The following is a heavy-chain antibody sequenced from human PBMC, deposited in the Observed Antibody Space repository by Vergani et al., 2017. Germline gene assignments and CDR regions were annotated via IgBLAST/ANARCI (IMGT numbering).Heavy chain of an antibody. Sequence: QVQLQQWGGGLLKPSETLSLTCVVNGGSFTSYHWTWIRQSPGEGLGWVGDIDHTGRPDYNPSLKSRLTMSVDKSRNQFSLTLNSVTATDTAIYFCARVNTETNGHLYYYYYMDVWGQGTAVPVS. CDR3: ARVNTETNGHLYYYYYMDV. J-gene: IGHJ6*03. V-gene: IGHV4-34*01. CDR1: GGSFTSYH. D-gene: IGHD4-11*01. CDR2: IDHTGRP.